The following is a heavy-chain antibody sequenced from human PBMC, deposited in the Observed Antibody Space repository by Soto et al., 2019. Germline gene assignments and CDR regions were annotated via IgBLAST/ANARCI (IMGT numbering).Heavy chain of an antibody. D-gene: IGHD2-15*01. J-gene: IGHJ5*02. Sequence: PGGSLSLSSVGAGLNFGSYAMGWVRPAQGKGLEWVSSISSSSSYIYYADSVKGRFTISRDNAKNSLYLQMNSLRAEDTAVYYCARVGAAGYCSGGSCPHNWFDPWGQGTLVTVSS. CDR2: ISSSSSYI. V-gene: IGHV3-21*01. CDR3: ARVGAAGYCSGGSCPHNWFDP. CDR1: GLNFGSYA.